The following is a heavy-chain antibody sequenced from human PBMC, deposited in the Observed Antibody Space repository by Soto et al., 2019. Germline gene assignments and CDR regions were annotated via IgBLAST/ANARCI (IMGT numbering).Heavy chain of an antibody. V-gene: IGHV5-51*01. J-gene: IGHJ5*02. CDR3: ARGIEMARIGWFDP. Sequence: PGESLKISCKGSGYRFTSFWIGWVRQMPGKGLEWLGIIYPGDADIRYTPSFQGQVTMSADKSISTAYLQWSSLKASDTAIYYCARGIEMARIGWFDPCGQGTLVTVSS. CDR2: IYPGDADI. CDR1: GYRFTSFW. D-gene: IGHD5-12*01.